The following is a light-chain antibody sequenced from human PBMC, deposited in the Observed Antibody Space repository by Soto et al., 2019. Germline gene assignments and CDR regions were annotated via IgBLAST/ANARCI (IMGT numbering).Light chain of an antibody. Sequence: EIVMTQSPATLSVSPGERATLSCRACQSVSSNLAWYQQKPGQAPRLLIYGASTRATGIPERFSGIGSGTEFTLTISSLQSEDLAVYYCQQYDNWLRTFGQGTKLEIK. CDR2: GAS. CDR1: QSVSSN. J-gene: IGKJ2*01. V-gene: IGKV3-15*01. CDR3: QQYDNWLRT.